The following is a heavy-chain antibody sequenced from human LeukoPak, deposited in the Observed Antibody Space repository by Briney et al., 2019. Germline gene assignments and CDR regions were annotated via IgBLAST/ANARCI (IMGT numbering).Heavy chain of an antibody. CDR1: GFTFSNYG. CDR2: IHFDGSDK. Sequence: GGSLRLSCAASGFTFSNYGMHWVRQAPGKGLDWVACIHFDGSDKYYADSVKGRFTISRDNSKNTLHLQMNSLRVEDTAVYYCTKVTSGGWGQGTLVTVSS. V-gene: IGHV3-30*02. D-gene: IGHD3-10*01. J-gene: IGHJ4*02. CDR3: TKVTSGG.